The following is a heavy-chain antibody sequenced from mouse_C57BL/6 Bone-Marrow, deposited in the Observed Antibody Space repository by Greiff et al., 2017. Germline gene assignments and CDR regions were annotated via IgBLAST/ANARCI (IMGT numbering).Heavy chain of an antibody. Sequence: QVQLQQPGAELVKPGASVKLSCKASGYAFSSSWMNWVKQRPGKGLEWIGRIYPGDGDTNYNGKFKGKATLTADKSSSTAYMQLSSLTSEDSAVYFCARLLLRFSSGGFAYWGQGTLVTVSA. CDR1: GYAFSSSW. CDR2: IYPGDGDT. J-gene: IGHJ3*01. V-gene: IGHV1-82*01. D-gene: IGHD1-1*01. CDR3: ARLLLRFSSGGFAY.